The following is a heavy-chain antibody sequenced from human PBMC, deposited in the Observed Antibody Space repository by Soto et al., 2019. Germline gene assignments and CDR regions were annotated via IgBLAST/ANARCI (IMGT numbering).Heavy chain of an antibody. D-gene: IGHD3-3*01. J-gene: IGHJ5*02. CDR3: AREGFLSLYSAYSWFDT. V-gene: IGHV6-1*01. Sequence: PSQTLSLTCAISGDSVSSDRAAWNWIRQSPSRGLEWLGRTYYRSKWYNDYAVSVKSRITINADTSKNQFSLQLNSVTPEDTAVYYCAREGFLSLYSAYSWFDTWGQGTLVTVSS. CDR1: GDSVSSDRAA. CDR2: TYYRSKWYN.